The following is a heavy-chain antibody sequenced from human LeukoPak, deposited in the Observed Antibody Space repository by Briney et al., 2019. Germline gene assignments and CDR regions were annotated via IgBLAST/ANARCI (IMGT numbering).Heavy chain of an antibody. D-gene: IGHD1-26*01. V-gene: IGHV3-48*01. J-gene: IGHJ5*02. CDR3: ARDHSGSYFSIDP. Sequence: PGGSLRLACAASGFTFSSYSVNWVRQAPGKGLEWVSYISSSSSTIYYADSVKGRFTISRDNAKNSLYLQMNSLRAEDTAVYYCARDHSGSYFSIDPWGQGTLVTVSS. CDR2: ISSSSSTI. CDR1: GFTFSSYS.